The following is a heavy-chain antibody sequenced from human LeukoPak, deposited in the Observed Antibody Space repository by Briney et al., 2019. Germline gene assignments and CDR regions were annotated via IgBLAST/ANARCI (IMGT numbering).Heavy chain of an antibody. CDR1: GFTFSSYS. CDR3: ARGEDSSSFYYYMDV. J-gene: IGHJ6*03. V-gene: IGHV3-21*01. D-gene: IGHD6-13*01. CDR2: ISSSSSYI. Sequence: GRSLRLSCAASGFTFSSYSMNWVRQAPGKGLEWVSSISSSSSYIYYADSVKGRFTISRDNAKNSLYLQMNSLRAEETAVYYCARGEDSSSFYYYMDVWGKGTTVTVSS.